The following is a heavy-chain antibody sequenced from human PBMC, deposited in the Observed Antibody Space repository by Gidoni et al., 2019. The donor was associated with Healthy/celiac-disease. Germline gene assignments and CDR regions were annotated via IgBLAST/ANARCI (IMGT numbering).Heavy chain of an antibody. CDR3: ARSAIYDFWSGYYPDY. CDR1: GFTFSSYS. Sequence: EVQLVESGGGLVKPWGPLRLSCAASGFTFSSYSMNWVRQAPGKGLEWVSSISSSSSYIYYADSVKGRFTISRDNAKNSLYLQMNSLRAEDTAVYYCARSAIYDFWSGYYPDYWGQGTLVTVSS. D-gene: IGHD3-3*01. CDR2: ISSSSSYI. J-gene: IGHJ4*02. V-gene: IGHV3-21*01.